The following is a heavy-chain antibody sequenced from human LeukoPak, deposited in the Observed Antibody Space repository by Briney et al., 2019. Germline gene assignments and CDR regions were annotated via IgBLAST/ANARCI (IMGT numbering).Heavy chain of an antibody. CDR2: INHSGST. Sequence: SETLSLTCAVYGGSFSGYYWSWIRQPPGKGLEWIGEINHSGSTNYNPSLKSRVTISVDTSKNQFSLKLSSVTAADTAVYYCARDASYYYDSSGYLGYWGQGTLVTVSS. CDR3: ARDASYYYDSSGYLGY. V-gene: IGHV4-34*01. CDR1: GGSFSGYY. D-gene: IGHD3-22*01. J-gene: IGHJ4*02.